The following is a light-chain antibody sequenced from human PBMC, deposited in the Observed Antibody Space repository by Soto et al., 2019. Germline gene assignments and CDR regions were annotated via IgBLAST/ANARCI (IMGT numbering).Light chain of an antibody. CDR3: CSYTSSNTLI. J-gene: IGLJ1*01. CDR1: SSDIGGYNY. Sequence: QSALTQPASVSGSPGQSITISCSGSSSDIGGYNYVSWYQQHPGKAPKLMIYEVSNRPSGVSNRFSGSKSGNTASLTISGLQAEDEADYYCCSYTSSNTLIFAPGKKVSV. CDR2: EVS. V-gene: IGLV2-14*01.